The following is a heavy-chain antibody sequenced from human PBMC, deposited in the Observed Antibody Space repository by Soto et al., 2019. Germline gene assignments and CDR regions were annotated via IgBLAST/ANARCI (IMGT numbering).Heavy chain of an antibody. J-gene: IGHJ4*02. CDR1: GFTFSDYY. Sequence: QVQLVESGGGLVKPGGSLRLSCAASGFTFSDYYMSWIRQAPGKGLEWVSYISSSGSTIYYADSVKGRFTISRDNAKNSLYLQRSSLRAEETAVYYCAGGGMGGVIIFREGGTPTYWGQGTLVTVSS. D-gene: IGHD3-10*01. CDR3: AGGGMGGVIIFREGGTPTY. V-gene: IGHV3-11*01. CDR2: ISSSGSTI.